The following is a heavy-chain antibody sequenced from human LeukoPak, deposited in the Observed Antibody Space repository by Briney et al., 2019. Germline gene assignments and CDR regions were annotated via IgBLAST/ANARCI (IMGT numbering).Heavy chain of an antibody. Sequence: PGGSLRLSCAASGFTFSSYAMSWVRQAPGKGLEWVSHISSSGSTIYYADSVEGRFTISRDNAENSLYLQMNSLRAEDTAVYYCARGATSYMDVWGKGTTVTVSS. J-gene: IGHJ6*03. D-gene: IGHD1-26*01. CDR1: GFTFSSYA. CDR2: ISSSGSTI. CDR3: ARGATSYMDV. V-gene: IGHV3-48*04.